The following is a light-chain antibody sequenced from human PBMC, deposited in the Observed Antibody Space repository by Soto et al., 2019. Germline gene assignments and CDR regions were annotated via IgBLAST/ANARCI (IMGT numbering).Light chain of an antibody. CDR3: QQYYNWPLT. J-gene: IGKJ4*01. Sequence: EIVLTQSPTTLSLSPGERATLSCRASQSINRHLAWYQQKPGQAPRLLIYEASNRATGIPARFSGSGSGTDFTLTISSLQSEDFAVYYCQQYYNWPLTFGGGTKVDI. CDR2: EAS. V-gene: IGKV3-11*01. CDR1: QSINRH.